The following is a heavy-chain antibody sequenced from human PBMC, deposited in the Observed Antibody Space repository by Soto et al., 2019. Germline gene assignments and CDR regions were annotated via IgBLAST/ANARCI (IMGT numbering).Heavy chain of an antibody. V-gene: IGHV4-59*01. Sequence: AETLALTCTVSGGSISSYYWRCIRQPPGKVLEWIGYIYYSGSTNYNPSLKSRVTISVDTSKNQFSLKLSSVTAADTAVYYCARTDTAMITGIDYWGQGKLVTV. J-gene: IGHJ4*02. D-gene: IGHD5-18*01. CDR1: GGSISSYY. CDR3: ARTDTAMITGIDY. CDR2: IYYSGST.